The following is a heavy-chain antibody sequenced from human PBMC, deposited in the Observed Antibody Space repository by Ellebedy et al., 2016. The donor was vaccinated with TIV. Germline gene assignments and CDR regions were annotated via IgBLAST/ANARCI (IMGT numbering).Heavy chain of an antibody. CDR2: ISYDANNK. J-gene: IGHJ4*02. CDR3: ARAASGIVVVNHWGY. D-gene: IGHD3-22*01. V-gene: IGHV3-30*03. Sequence: GESLKISCAASGFTFSSYDMHWVRQAPGKGLEWVALISYDANNKYYADSVKGRFTVARDNANKSLHLQMNSLRAEDTAVYYCARAASGIVVVNHWGYWGQGTLVTVSS. CDR1: GFTFSSYD.